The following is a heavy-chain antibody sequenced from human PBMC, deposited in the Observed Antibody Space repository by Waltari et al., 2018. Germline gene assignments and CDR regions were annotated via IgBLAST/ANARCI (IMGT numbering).Heavy chain of an antibody. J-gene: IGHJ5*02. V-gene: IGHV4-34*01. CDR1: GASFSDHD. Sequence: QVQLQQWGAGLLGPSETLSLTCAVHGASFSDHDWGWVRQPAWEGLEWIGQIRHPGSTNYNPSLKSRVTISIDTPRSQFSLRLSSVTAADTALYFCTRGGNYDFWSHRPFVDPWGQGTLVTVSS. D-gene: IGHD3-3*01. CDR2: IRHPGST. CDR3: TRGGNYDFWSHRPFVDP.